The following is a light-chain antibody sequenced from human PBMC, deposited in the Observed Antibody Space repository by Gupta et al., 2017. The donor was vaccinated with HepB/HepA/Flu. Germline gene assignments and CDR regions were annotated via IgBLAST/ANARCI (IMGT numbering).Light chain of an antibody. CDR2: GAS. J-gene: IGKJ1*01. Sequence: EIVMTQSPATLSVSPGERATLSCRASQSVSSNLAWYQQTPGQAPRLLIYGASTRATGIPARFRGSGSGTEFTLTISSPQAEDFAVYYCQQYNNWPRTFGQGTKVEIK. CDR1: QSVSSN. V-gene: IGKV3-15*01. CDR3: QQYNNWPRT.